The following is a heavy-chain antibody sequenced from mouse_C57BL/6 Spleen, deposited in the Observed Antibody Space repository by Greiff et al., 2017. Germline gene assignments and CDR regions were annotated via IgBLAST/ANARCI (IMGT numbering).Heavy chain of an antibody. CDR3: ARGKDGYYEYFDV. CDR1: GYTFTSYW. D-gene: IGHD2-3*01. V-gene: IGHV1-7*01. J-gene: IGHJ1*03. CDR2: INPSSGYT. Sequence: VQVVESGAELAKPGASVKLSCKASGYTFTSYWMHWVKQRPGQGLEWIGYINPSSGYTKYNQKFKDKATLTADKSSSTAYMQLSSLTYEDSAVYYCARGKDGYYEYFDVWGTGTTVTVSS.